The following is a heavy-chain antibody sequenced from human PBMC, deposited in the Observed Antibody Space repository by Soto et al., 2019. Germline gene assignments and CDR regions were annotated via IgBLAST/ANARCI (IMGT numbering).Heavy chain of an antibody. V-gene: IGHV3-30*18. CDR3: AKDRVIDITIFGLGYFDY. CDR2: ISYDGSNK. D-gene: IGHD3-3*01. Sequence: GGSLRLSCAASGFTFSSYGMHWVRQAPGKGLEWVAVISYDGSNKYYADSVKGRFTISRDNSKNTLYLQMNSLRAEDTAVYYCAKDRVIDITIFGLGYFDYWGQGTLVTVSS. J-gene: IGHJ4*02. CDR1: GFTFSSYG.